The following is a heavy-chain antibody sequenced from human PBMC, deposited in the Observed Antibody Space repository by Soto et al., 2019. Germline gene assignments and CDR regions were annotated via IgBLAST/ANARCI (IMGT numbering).Heavy chain of an antibody. CDR1: GGTFNTYA. Sequence: QVQLVQSGAEMKKPGSSVKVSCQSSGGTFNTYAMNWVRQAPGQGPEWMGDISPMFGAANYAQTFQGRVTITADESTGTSYMQLSSLTSEDTALYFCAREVQVHTPAFVYWGQRTLVTVSS. CDR2: ISPMFGAA. J-gene: IGHJ4*02. D-gene: IGHD3-10*01. V-gene: IGHV1-69*19. CDR3: AREVQVHTPAFVY.